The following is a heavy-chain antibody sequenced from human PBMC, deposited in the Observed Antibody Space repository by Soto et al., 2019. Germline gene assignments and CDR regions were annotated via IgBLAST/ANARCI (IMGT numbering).Heavy chain of an antibody. CDR3: ARSMRKAATIYYYYGMDV. D-gene: IGHD2-15*01. J-gene: IGHJ6*02. V-gene: IGHV3-23*01. CDR2: ISGSGGST. CDR1: GFTFSSYA. Sequence: PVGSLRLSCAASGFTFSSYAMSWVRHSPGKGLEWVSAISGSGGSTYYADSVKGRFTISRDNSKNTLYLQMNSLRAEDTAVYYCARSMRKAATIYYYYGMDVWGQGTTVTVSS.